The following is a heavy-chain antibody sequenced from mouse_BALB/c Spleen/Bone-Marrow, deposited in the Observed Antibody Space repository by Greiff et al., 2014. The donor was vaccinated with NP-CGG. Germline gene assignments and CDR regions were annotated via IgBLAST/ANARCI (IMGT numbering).Heavy chain of an antibody. CDR2: INPDSSTI. V-gene: IGHV4-1*02. D-gene: IGHD1-1*01. CDR3: ARLYYYGNFAY. Sequence: EVKLMESGGGPVQPGGSLKLSCAASGFDFSRYWMSWVRQAPGKGLEWIGEINPDSSTINYTPSLKDKFIISRDNAKNTLYLQMSKVKSEDTALYYCARLYYYGNFAYWGQGTTLTVSS. J-gene: IGHJ2*01. CDR1: GFDFSRYW.